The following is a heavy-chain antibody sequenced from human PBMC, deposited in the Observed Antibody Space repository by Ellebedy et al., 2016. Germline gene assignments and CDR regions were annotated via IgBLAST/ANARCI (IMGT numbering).Heavy chain of an antibody. V-gene: IGHV1-69*05. Sequence: SVKVSXXASGGTFSSYAISWVRQAPGQGLEWMGGIIPIFGTANYAQKFQGRVTMTTDTSTSTAYMELRSLRSDDTAVYYCARRLYYDSSGYYARYYYYGMDVWGQGTTVTVSS. CDR1: GGTFSSYA. CDR2: IIPIFGTA. J-gene: IGHJ6*02. CDR3: ARRLYYDSSGYYARYYYYGMDV. D-gene: IGHD3-22*01.